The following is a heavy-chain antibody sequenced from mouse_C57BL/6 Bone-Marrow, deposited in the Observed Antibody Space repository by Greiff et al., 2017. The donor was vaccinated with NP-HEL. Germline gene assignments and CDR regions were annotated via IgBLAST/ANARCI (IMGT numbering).Heavy chain of an antibody. J-gene: IGHJ4*01. Sequence: EVHLVESGGGLVQPGGSLKLSCAASGFTFSDYGMAWVRQAPRKGPEWVAFISNLAYSIYYADTVTGRFTISRENAKNTLYLEMSSLRSEDTAMYYCARQAYGSSSLWAMDYWGQGTSVTVSS. D-gene: IGHD1-1*01. CDR1: GFTFSDYG. V-gene: IGHV5-15*01. CDR3: ARQAYGSSSLWAMDY. CDR2: ISNLAYSI.